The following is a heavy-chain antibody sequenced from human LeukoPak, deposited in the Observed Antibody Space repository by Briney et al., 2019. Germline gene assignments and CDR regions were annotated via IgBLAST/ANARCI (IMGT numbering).Heavy chain of an antibody. V-gene: IGHV1-46*01. J-gene: IGHJ5*02. CDR2: INPSGGST. CDR3: ARDFGRIVVVPAAMRGWFDP. CDR1: GYTFTSYY. D-gene: IGHD2-2*01. Sequence: ASVKVSCKASGYTFTSYYMHWVRQAPGQGLEWMGIINPSGGSTSYAQKFQGRVTMTRDTSTGTVYMELSSLRSEDTAVYYCARDFGRIVVVPAAMRGWFDPWGQGTLVTVSS.